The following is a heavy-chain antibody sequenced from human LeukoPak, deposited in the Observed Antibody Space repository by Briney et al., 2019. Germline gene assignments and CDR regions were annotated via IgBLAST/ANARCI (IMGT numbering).Heavy chain of an antibody. Sequence: VGSLRLSCAASGLTFSDFWMHWVGQPPGKGLVWVALVKGDGRTTIHADSVKGRFTISRDNAKNTLYLQMNSLRADDSGVYYCATGHSYGYDYWGQGVLVTVSS. CDR1: GLTFSDFW. J-gene: IGHJ4*02. CDR3: ATGHSYGYDY. V-gene: IGHV3-74*01. D-gene: IGHD5-18*01. CDR2: VKGDGRTT.